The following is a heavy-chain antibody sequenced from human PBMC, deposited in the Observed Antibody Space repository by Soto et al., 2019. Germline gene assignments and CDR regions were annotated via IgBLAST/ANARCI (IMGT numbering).Heavy chain of an antibody. CDR3: ASGNCGYICYHDY. V-gene: IGHV1-69*02. J-gene: IGHJ4*02. CDR2: IIPILGIA. CDR1: GGTFSSYT. Sequence: GASVKVSCKASGGTFSSYTISWVRQAPGQGLEWMGRIIPILGIANYAQKFQGRVTITADKSTSIAYMELSSLTSEDTAVYYCASGNCGYICYHDYWGQGTLVTVSS. D-gene: IGHD5-12*01.